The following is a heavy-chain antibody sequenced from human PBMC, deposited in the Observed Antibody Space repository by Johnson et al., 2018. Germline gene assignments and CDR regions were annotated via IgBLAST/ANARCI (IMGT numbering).Heavy chain of an antibody. D-gene: IGHD2-2*01. Sequence: QVQLVQSGAEVKKXGASVKVSCKASGYTFTSYDINWVRQATGQGLEWMGWMNPNSGNTGYAQKFQGRVTMTRNTSISTAYMELSSLRSEDTAVYYCARVVVVPAAMGTEYYYGMDVWGEGTTVTVSS. V-gene: IGHV1-8*01. CDR3: ARVVVVPAAMGTEYYYGMDV. CDR2: MNPNSGNT. J-gene: IGHJ6*04. CDR1: GYTFTSYD.